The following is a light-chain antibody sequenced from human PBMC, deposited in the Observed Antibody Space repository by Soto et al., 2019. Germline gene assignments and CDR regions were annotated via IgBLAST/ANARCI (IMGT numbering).Light chain of an antibody. Sequence: EIVLTQSPGTLSLSPGERATLSCRASQSISSSYLAWYQQKPGQAPRLLIYAASSRATGIPDRFSGSGSGTDFTLTISSLEPDDFAVYYCQQYGSCPWTFGQGTKVEIK. V-gene: IGKV3-20*01. J-gene: IGKJ1*01. CDR3: QQYGSCPWT. CDR1: QSISSSY. CDR2: AAS.